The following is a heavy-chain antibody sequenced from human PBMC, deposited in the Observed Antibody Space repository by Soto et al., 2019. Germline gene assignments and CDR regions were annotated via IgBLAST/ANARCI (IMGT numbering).Heavy chain of an antibody. CDR1: GFTFSSCT. D-gene: IGHD3-16*01. CDR2: ISARGDST. CDR3: AKRYHAGSDYVYGLDV. Sequence: GGSLRLSCAASGFTFSSCTMTWVRQAPGRGLEWVSLISARGDSTFYADSVKGRFTISRDNSKDTLYLQMNSLRAEDTAVYHCAKRYHAGSDYVYGLDVWGQGTTVTVSS. J-gene: IGHJ6*02. V-gene: IGHV3-23*01.